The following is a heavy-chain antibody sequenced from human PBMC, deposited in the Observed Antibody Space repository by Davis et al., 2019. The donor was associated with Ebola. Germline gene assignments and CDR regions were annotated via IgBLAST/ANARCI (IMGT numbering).Heavy chain of an antibody. CDR1: GFTFSSYG. CDR2: ISYDGSNK. V-gene: IGHV3-30*18. Sequence: GGSLRLSCAASGFTFSSYGMHWVRQAPGKGLEWVAVISYDGSNKYYADSVKGRVTISRDNSKNTLYLQMNSLRAEDTAVYYCAKGGSLAYWGQGTLVTVSS. CDR3: AKGGSLAY. D-gene: IGHD6-13*01. J-gene: IGHJ4*02.